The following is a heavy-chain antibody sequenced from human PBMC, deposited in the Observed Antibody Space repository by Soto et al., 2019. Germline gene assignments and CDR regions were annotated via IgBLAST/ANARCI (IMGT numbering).Heavy chain of an antibody. CDR2: IWYDGSNK. D-gene: IGHD2-2*01. J-gene: IGHJ6*02. Sequence: GGSLRLSCAASGFTFSSYGMHWVRRAPGKGLEWVAVIWYDGSNKYYADSVKGRFTISRDNSKNTLYLQMNSLRAEDTAVYYCARTGCSTSCYPENYYYGMDVWGQGTTVAVSS. CDR3: ARTGCSTSCYPENYYYGMDV. CDR1: GFTFSSYG. V-gene: IGHV3-33*01.